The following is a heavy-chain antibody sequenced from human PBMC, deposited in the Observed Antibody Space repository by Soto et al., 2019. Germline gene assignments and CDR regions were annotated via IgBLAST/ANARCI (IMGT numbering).Heavy chain of an antibody. J-gene: IGHJ6*02. CDR2: IYYSGST. Sequence: SETLSLTCTVSGGSISSYYWSWIRQPPGKGLEWIGYIYYSGSTNYNLSLKSRVTISVDTSKNQFSLKLSSVTAADTAVYYCARVRIAARLNYYYGMDVWGQGTTVTVSS. D-gene: IGHD6-6*01. V-gene: IGHV4-59*01. CDR3: ARVRIAARLNYYYGMDV. CDR1: GGSISSYY.